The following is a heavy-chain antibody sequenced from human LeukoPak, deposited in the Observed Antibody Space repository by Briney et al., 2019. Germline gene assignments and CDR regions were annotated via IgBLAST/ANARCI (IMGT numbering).Heavy chain of an antibody. D-gene: IGHD3-16*01. CDR1: GGSFSGYY. CDR2: INHSGST. J-gene: IGHJ5*02. V-gene: IGHV4-34*01. Sequence: PSETLSLTCAVYGGSFSGYYWSWIRQPPGKGLEGSGEINHSGSTNYNPSLKRRVTISVDTSKNQFSLKLSSVTAADTAVYYCASAGLGLDNWFDPWGQGTLVTVSS. CDR3: ASAGLGLDNWFDP.